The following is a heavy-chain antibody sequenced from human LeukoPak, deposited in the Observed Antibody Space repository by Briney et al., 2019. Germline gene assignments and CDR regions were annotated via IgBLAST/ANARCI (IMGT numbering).Heavy chain of an antibody. CDR2: ISAYNGNT. CDR1: GYTFTSYG. D-gene: IGHD6-6*01. J-gene: IGHJ4*02. V-gene: IGHV1-18*01. CDR3: ARQFVLYSSSPRTPFDY. Sequence: ASVKVSCKASGYTFTSYGISWVRQAPGQGLEWMGWISAYNGNTNYAQKLQGRVTMTTDTSTSTAYMELRSLRSDDTAVYYCARQFVLYSSSPRTPFDYWGQGTLVTVSS.